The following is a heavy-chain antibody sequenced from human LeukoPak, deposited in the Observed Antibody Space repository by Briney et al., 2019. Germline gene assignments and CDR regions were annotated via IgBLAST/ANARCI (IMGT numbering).Heavy chain of an antibody. CDR2: VTGSGAGT. J-gene: IGHJ4*02. Sequence: GGSLRLSCPASGFIFSSYDMTWVRQAPGKGLEWVSVVTGSGAGTYYADSVKGRFTIFRDNSKNTLYLQMNSLRAEDTAVYYCATRGIQLWFDNWGQGTLVTVSS. CDR3: ATRGIQLWFDN. D-gene: IGHD5-18*01. V-gene: IGHV3-23*01. CDR1: GFIFSSYD.